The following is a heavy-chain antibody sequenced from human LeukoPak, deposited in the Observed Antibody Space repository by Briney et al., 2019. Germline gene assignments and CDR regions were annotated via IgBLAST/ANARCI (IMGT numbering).Heavy chain of an antibody. CDR3: ARGDYWSGYWAYDAFDI. J-gene: IGHJ3*02. V-gene: IGHV1-8*01. CDR1: GYTFTSYD. D-gene: IGHD3-3*01. Sequence: VSVKVSCKASGYTFTSYDINWVRQATGQGLEWMGWMNPNSGNTGYAQKFQGRVTMTRNTSISTAYMELSSLRSEDTAVYYCARGDYWSGYWAYDAFDIWGQGTMVTVSS. CDR2: MNPNSGNT.